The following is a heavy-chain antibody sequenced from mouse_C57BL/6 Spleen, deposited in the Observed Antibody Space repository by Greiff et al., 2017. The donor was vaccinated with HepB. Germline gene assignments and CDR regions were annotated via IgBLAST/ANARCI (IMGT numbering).Heavy chain of an antibody. CDR1: GFTFSDYY. Sequence: EVKLVESGGGLVQPGGSLKLSCAASGFTFSDYYMYWVRQTPEKRLEWVAYISNGGGSTYYPDTVKGRFTISRDKAKNTLYLQMSRLKSEDTAMYYCARHAYGSSEAWFAYWGQGTLVTVSA. CDR2: ISNGGGST. D-gene: IGHD1-1*01. CDR3: ARHAYGSSEAWFAY. J-gene: IGHJ3*01. V-gene: IGHV5-12*01.